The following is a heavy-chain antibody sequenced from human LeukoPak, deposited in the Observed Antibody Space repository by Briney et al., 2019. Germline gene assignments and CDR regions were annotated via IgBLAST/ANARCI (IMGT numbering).Heavy chain of an antibody. CDR1: GFTFSSYG. V-gene: IGHV3-30*03. CDR2: ISYDGSNK. J-gene: IGHJ4*02. Sequence: PGGSLRLSCAASGFTFSSYGMHWVRQAPGKGLEWVAVISYDGSNKYYADSVKGRFTISRDNSKNTLYLQMNSLRAEDTAVYHCAPSTFDYWGQGTLVTVSS. CDR3: APSTFDY.